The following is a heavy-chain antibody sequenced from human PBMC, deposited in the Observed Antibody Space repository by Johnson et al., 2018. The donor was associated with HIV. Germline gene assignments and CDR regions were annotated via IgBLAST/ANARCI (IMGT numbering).Heavy chain of an antibody. Sequence: VQLVESGGGVVQPGRSLRLSCAASGFTLSSYAMHWVRQAPGKGLEWVAVIWYDGSNKYYADSVKGRFTISRDNSKNTLYLQMNSLRAEDTAVYYCAKDWYNWNDGGGYDAFDIWGQGTMVTVSS. D-gene: IGHD1-1*01. CDR1: GFTLSSYA. CDR3: AKDWYNWNDGGGYDAFDI. CDR2: IWYDGSNK. J-gene: IGHJ3*02. V-gene: IGHV3-33*06.